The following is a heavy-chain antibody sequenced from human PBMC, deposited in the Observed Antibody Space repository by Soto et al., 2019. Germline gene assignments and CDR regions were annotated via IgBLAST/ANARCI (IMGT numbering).Heavy chain of an antibody. CDR1: GGSFSGYY. CDR3: ARMSGYCSITSCYLGSRTYYYYYGMDV. CDR2: INPSGST. Sequence: SETLSLTCAVYGGSFSGYYWSWIRQPPGKGLEWIGEINPSGSTNYNPSRKRRVTISVDTSKNQFALKLSAVNAADTAVYSCARMSGYCSITSCYLGSRTYYYYYGMDVWGQGSTVT. V-gene: IGHV4-34*01. D-gene: IGHD2-2*03. J-gene: IGHJ6*02.